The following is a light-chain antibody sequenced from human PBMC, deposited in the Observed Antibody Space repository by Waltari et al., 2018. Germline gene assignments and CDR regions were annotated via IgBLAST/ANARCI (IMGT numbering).Light chain of an antibody. CDR3: QQYGSSPRT. CDR2: GAS. CDR1: QRVSSSY. Sequence: EIVLTQSPGTLSLSPGERATLSCRASQRVSSSYLARFQQKPGQAPRRLVYGASSRATGIPDRFSGSGSGTDFTLTISRLEPEDFAVYYCQQYGSSPRTFGQGTKVEIK. V-gene: IGKV3-20*01. J-gene: IGKJ1*01.